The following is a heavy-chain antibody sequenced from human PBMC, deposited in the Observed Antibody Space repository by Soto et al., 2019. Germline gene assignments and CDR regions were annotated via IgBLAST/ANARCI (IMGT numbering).Heavy chain of an antibody. V-gene: IGHV1-3*01. CDR1: GYTFTSYS. D-gene: IGHD4-17*01. CDR3: ARGGTVTTGRLPDY. Sequence: XSVKVSCKASGYTFTSYSMHSVRQAPGQRLEWMGWINAGNGNTKYSQKFQGRVTITRDTSASTAYMELSSLRYEDTAVYYCARGGTVTTGRLPDYWGQGTLVTVSS. CDR2: INAGNGNT. J-gene: IGHJ4*02.